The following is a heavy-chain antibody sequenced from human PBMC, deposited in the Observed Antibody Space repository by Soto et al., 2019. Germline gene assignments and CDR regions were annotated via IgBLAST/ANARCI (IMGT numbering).Heavy chain of an antibody. CDR2: ISYDGSNK. V-gene: IGHV3-30*18. J-gene: IGHJ4*01. Sequence: QVQLLESGGGVVQPGRSLRLSCAASGFTFSSYGMHWVRQAPGKGLEWVAVISYDGSNKYYADSVTGRFTISRDNYKNRLHLQLKSLRAEDTAVYYCAKFVYSGHGTLVTVSS. CDR1: GFTFSSYG. CDR3: AKFVY.